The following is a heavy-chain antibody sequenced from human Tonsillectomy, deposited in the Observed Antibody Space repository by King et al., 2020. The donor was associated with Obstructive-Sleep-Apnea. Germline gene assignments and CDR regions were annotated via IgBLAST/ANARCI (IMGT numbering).Heavy chain of an antibody. Sequence: VQLVESGAEVKKPGESLRISCKGSGYSFTSYWIIWVRQMPGKGLEWMGRIDPRDSYTNYSASFQGHVTISAAKSISTAYLQWSSLKASDTAMYYCARLSVFGVVTDYWGQGTLVTASS. CDR3: ARLSVFGVVTDY. CDR2: IDPRDSYT. CDR1: GYSFTSYW. D-gene: IGHD3-3*01. J-gene: IGHJ4*02. V-gene: IGHV5-10-1*01.